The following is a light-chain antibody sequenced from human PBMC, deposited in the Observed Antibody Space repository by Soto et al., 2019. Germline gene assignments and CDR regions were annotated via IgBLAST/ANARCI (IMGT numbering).Light chain of an antibody. CDR1: QGIGVY. Sequence: DIQMTQSPSSLSASLGDRVTITCRASQGIGVYLAWFQQRPGRVPSLLIYAASTLQSGVPSRFSGSGSGTDFTLTISSLQPEDVATYYCQKYNSPPLPFGGGTKVEIK. J-gene: IGKJ4*01. CDR3: QKYNSPPLP. CDR2: AAS. V-gene: IGKV1-27*01.